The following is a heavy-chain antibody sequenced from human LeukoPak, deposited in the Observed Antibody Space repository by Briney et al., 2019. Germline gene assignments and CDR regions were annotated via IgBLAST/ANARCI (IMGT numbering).Heavy chain of an antibody. Sequence: ASVKVSCKASGYTFTSYGISWVRQAPGQGLEWMGWISAYNGNTNHAQKLQGRVTMTTDTSTSTAYMELRSLRSDDTAVYYCARDSGRDTVVVPASFDYWGQGTLVTVSS. CDR2: ISAYNGNT. CDR1: GYTFTSYG. V-gene: IGHV1-18*04. J-gene: IGHJ4*02. CDR3: ARDSGRDTVVVPASFDY. D-gene: IGHD2-2*01.